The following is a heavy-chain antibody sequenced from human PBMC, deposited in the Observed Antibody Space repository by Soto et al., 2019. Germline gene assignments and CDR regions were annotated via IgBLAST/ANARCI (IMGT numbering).Heavy chain of an antibody. D-gene: IGHD3-16*01. J-gene: IGHJ6*02. CDR3: ARRGRGIGGYYYGMEV. CDR1: GYSFANFW. Sequence: PGESLKISCKASGYSFANFWLVWVRQMPGKGLEWMGIIYPGDSDTRYSPSFQGQVTISADKSISTAYLQWSSLKASDTAMYYCARRGRGIGGYYYGMEVWGQGTTVTVSS. CDR2: IYPGDSDT. V-gene: IGHV5-51*01.